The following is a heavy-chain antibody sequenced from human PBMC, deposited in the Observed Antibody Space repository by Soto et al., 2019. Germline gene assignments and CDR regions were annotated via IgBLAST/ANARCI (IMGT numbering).Heavy chain of an antibody. CDR2: ISGSGGST. CDR1: GFTFSSYA. CDR3: AKDGSRYITMIVVVPGDFQH. J-gene: IGHJ1*01. D-gene: IGHD3-22*01. Sequence: HPGGSLRLSCAASGFTFSSYAMSWVRQAPGKGLEWVSAISGSGGSTYYADSVKGRFTISRDNSKNTLYLQMNSLRAEDTAVYYCAKDGSRYITMIVVVPGDFQHWGQGTLVTVSS. V-gene: IGHV3-23*01.